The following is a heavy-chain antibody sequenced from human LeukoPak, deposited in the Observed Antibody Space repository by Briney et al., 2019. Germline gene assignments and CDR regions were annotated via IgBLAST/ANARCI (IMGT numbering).Heavy chain of an antibody. J-gene: IGHJ4*02. CDR3: ARLGSYFDY. Sequence: AETLSLTCTVSGVSINYYYWSWIRQPPGKGLEWIGYVYYTGNTNDNPSLKSRVTMSVDTSKNQFSLKLSSVTASDTAIYYCARLGSYFDYWGQGTLVTVSS. CDR2: VYYTGNT. D-gene: IGHD1-26*01. CDR1: GVSINYYY. V-gene: IGHV4-59*01.